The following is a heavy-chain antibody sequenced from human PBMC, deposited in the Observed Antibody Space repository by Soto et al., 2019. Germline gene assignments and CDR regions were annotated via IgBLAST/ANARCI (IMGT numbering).Heavy chain of an antibody. CDR3: AREPRYSSGWFYFDY. V-gene: IGHV4-61*01. D-gene: IGHD6-19*01. CDR2: IYNSGTT. CDR1: GGSVSSDSFY. J-gene: IGHJ4*02. Sequence: PSETLSLTCTVSGGSVSSDSFYWSWIRQPPGKGLEWVGYIYNSGTTSHNPSLRSRVTISVDTSKNQFSLKLTSVTAADTAVYYCAREPRYSSGWFYFDYWGQGTLVTVSS.